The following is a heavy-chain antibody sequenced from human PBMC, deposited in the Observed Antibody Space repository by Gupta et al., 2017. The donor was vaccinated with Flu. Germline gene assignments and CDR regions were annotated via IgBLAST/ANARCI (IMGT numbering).Heavy chain of an antibody. CDR2: ISGSGGST. D-gene: IGHD5-18*01. CDR3: ARLFPMDTAMVTGGYYYYYGMDV. Sequence: VSAISGSGGSTYYADSVKGRFTISRDNSKNTLYLQMNSLRAEDTAVYYCARLFPMDTAMVTGGYYYYYGMDVWGQGTTVTVSS. J-gene: IGHJ6*02. V-gene: IGHV3-23*01.